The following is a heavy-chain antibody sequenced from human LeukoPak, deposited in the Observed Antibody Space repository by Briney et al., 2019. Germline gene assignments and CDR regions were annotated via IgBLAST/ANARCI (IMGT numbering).Heavy chain of an antibody. CDR2: INPTGGST. CDR1: GYIFIGYY. D-gene: IGHD3-10*01. CDR3: ARNVHSGLDY. V-gene: IGHV1-46*01. Sequence: GASVRVSCKTSGYIFIGYYMHWVRQAPGQGLEWMGFINPTGGSTSYAQKFQGRVTMTRDMSTSTVFMELSSLRSDDTAVYYCARNVHSGLDYWGQGTLVTVSS. J-gene: IGHJ4*02.